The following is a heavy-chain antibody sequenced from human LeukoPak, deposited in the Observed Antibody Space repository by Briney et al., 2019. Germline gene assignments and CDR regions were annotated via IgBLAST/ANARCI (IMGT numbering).Heavy chain of an antibody. CDR2: IRGSGGST. J-gene: IGHJ4*02. D-gene: IGHD3-9*01. Sequence: GGSLRLSCAASGFSFSSYAMNWARQAPGKGLEWVASIRGSGGSTYYADSVKGRFTISRDNSMNTLFLQMNSLRAEDTAVYYCAKDRYDRIPKEIDYWGQGTLVTVSS. CDR3: AKDRYDRIPKEIDY. V-gene: IGHV3-23*01. CDR1: GFSFSSYA.